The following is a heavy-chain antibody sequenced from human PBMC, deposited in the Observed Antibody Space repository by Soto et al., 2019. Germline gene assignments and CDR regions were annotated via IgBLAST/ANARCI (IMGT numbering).Heavy chain of an antibody. CDR1: GGTFSSYT. CDR3: ARSGRDGYNFGDFVSFDP. Sequence: QVQLVQSGAEVKKPGSSVKVSCKASGGTFSSYTISWVRQAPGQGLEWMGRIIPILGIANYAQKFQGRVTITADKSTSTAYMELSSLRSEDTAVYYCARSGRDGYNFGDFVSFDPWGQGTLVTVSS. D-gene: IGHD5-12*01. J-gene: IGHJ5*02. V-gene: IGHV1-69*02. CDR2: IIPILGIA.